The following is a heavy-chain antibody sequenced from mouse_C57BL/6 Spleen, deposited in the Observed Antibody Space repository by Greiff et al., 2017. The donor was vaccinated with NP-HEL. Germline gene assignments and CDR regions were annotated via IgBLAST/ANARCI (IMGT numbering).Heavy chain of an antibody. CDR2: IYPGDGDT. V-gene: IGHV1-80*01. D-gene: IGHD1-1*01. CDR1: GYAFSSYW. J-gene: IGHJ2*01. Sequence: VQLQQSGAELVKPGASVKISCKASGYAFSSYWMNWVKQRPGKGLEWIGQIYPGDGDTNYNGKFKGKATLTADKSSSTAYMQLSSLNSEDSAVYFCARSHYGSSYGFDYWGQGTTLTVSS. CDR3: ARSHYGSSYGFDY.